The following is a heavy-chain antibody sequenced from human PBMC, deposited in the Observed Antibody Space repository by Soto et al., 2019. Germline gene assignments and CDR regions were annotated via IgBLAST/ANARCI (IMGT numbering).Heavy chain of an antibody. CDR2: ISGGGDTT. CDR1: GFTFNNYA. Sequence: EVQLLESGGGLVQPGGSLRLSCAASGFTFNNYAMTWVRQAPGKGLEWVSAISGGGDTTSYADSVKGRFTVSRDGSKNTLYLQISSLRAEHTALYYCAKGRGGSGSLTPRVDFWGQGTLVTVSS. D-gene: IGHD3-10*01. J-gene: IGHJ4*02. V-gene: IGHV3-23*01. CDR3: AKGRGGSGSLTPRVDF.